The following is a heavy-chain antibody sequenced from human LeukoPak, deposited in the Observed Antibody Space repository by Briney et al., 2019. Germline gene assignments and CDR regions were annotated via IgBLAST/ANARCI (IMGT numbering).Heavy chain of an antibody. Sequence: SETLSLTCTVSGGSTSSYYWSWIRQPPGKGLEWIGYIYYSGSTNYNPSLKSRVTISVDTSKNQFSLKLSSVTAADTAVYYCAREGGYDILTGYYNHWFDPWGQGTLVTVSS. CDR3: AREGGYDILTGYYNHWFDP. V-gene: IGHV4-59*01. D-gene: IGHD3-9*01. CDR2: IYYSGST. J-gene: IGHJ5*02. CDR1: GGSTSSYY.